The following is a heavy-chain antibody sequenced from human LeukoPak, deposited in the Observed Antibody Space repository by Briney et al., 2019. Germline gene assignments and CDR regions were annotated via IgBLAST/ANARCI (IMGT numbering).Heavy chain of an antibody. D-gene: IGHD5-18*01. CDR2: INHSGST. CDR1: GGSFSGYY. J-gene: IGHJ4*02. CDR3: ARGYSSFDY. V-gene: IGHV4-34*01. Sequence: SETLSLTCAVYGGSFSGYYWSWIRQPPGKGLEWIGEINHSGSTNYNPSLKSRVTISVATSKNQFSLKLSSVTAADTAVYYCARGYSSFDYWGQGTLVTVSS.